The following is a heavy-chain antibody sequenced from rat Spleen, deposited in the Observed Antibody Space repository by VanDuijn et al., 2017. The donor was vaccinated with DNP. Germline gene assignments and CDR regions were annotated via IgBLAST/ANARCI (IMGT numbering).Heavy chain of an antibody. V-gene: IGHV5-20*01. Sequence: EVQLVESGGGLVQPGRSLTLSCAASGFTFTDHYMAWVRQAPMKGLEWVASIGYDGDITYYRDSVKGRFTISRDNTKRSLYLQMASLRSEDTATYFCTIPFSYDVSVWGQGVMVTVSS. J-gene: IGHJ2*01. D-gene: IGHD1-12*01. CDR1: GFTFTDHY. CDR3: TIPFSYDVSV. CDR2: IGYDGDIT.